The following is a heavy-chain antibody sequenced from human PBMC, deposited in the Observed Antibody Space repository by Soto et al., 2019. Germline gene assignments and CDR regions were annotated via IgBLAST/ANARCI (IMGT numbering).Heavy chain of an antibody. J-gene: IGHJ4*02. V-gene: IGHV3-23*01. CDR2: ISGSGGST. CDR3: AKASLPRPAGGPFDY. Sequence: PGGSLRLSCAASGFTFSSYAMSWVRQAPGKGLEWVSAISGSGGSTYYADSVKGRFTISRDNSKNTLYLQMNSLRAEDTAVYYCAKASLPRPAGGPFDYWGQGTLVTVSS. D-gene: IGHD3-10*01. CDR1: GFTFSSYA.